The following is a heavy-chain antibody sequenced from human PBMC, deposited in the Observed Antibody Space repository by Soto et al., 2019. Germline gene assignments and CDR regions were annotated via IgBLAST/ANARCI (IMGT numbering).Heavy chain of an antibody. CDR2: VYWTGST. V-gene: IGHV4-39*01. CDR1: GDSITTNGYY. Sequence: KPSETLSLTCSVAGDSITTNGYYWGWIRQTPGKGLQWIGNVYWTGSTFSHPSLTSRVFISVDTSKNEFSLRLTSVTAADTAVYYCARSHYTYGLLIDYWGPGTRGTVSS. J-gene: IGHJ4*02. CDR3: ARSHYTYGLLIDY. D-gene: IGHD2-8*01.